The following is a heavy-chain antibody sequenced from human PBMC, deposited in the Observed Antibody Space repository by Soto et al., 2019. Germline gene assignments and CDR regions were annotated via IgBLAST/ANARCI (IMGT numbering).Heavy chain of an antibody. J-gene: IGHJ5*02. Sequence: TLSLTCNMSGDSYSISTFSWIWIRQPPGKALQWIGFIYQSGVTSYNPSLASRVSISLDRSNNQCSLKLKSVTAADTAVYFCAGMPYTSGLRFDPWGPGTLVTVSS. CDR1: GDSYSISTFS. V-gene: IGHV4-30-2*01. CDR3: AGMPYTSGLRFDP. CDR2: IYQSGVT. D-gene: IGHD6-19*01.